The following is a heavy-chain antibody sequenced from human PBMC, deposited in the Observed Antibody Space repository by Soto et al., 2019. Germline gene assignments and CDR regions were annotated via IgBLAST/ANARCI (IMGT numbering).Heavy chain of an antibody. V-gene: IGHV4-4*02. CDR3: ARGVVRRTLYFDY. J-gene: IGHJ4*02. D-gene: IGHD3-10*01. CDR1: GGSISSGDC. CDR2: IYHSGIT. Sequence: QVQLQESGPGLVKPSGTLYLTCTVSGGSISSGDCWSWVRQPPGKGLEWIGEIYHSGITNYYPSLKSRVTVSIDKSKNQFSLNLNSVTAADTAVYYCARGVVRRTLYFDYWGQGTLVTVSS.